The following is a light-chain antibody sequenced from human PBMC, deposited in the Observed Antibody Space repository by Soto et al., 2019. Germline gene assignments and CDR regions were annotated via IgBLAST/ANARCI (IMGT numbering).Light chain of an antibody. Sequence: EIFLTQSPATLSLSPGERATLSCRTSQSVSSYFAWYQQKPGRAPRLLIYDASNGATRIPARFIGSGSGTDFTLTISSLEPEEFAVYYCQQRSNWQITFGQGTRLEIK. CDR3: QQRSNWQIT. CDR1: QSVSSY. J-gene: IGKJ5*01. CDR2: DAS. V-gene: IGKV3-11*01.